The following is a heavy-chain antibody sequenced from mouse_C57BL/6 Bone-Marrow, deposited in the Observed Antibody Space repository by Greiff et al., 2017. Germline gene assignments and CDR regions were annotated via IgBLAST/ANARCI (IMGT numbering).Heavy chain of an antibody. CDR3: AAQALFLYAMDY. Sequence: EVKLMESGGDLVKPGGSLKLSCAASGFTFSSYGMSWVRQTPDKRLEWVATISSGGSYTYYPDSVKGRFTISRDNAKNTLYLQRSSLKSEDTAMYYCAAQALFLYAMDYWGQGTSVTVSS. J-gene: IGHJ4*01. CDR2: ISSGGSYT. V-gene: IGHV5-6*01. CDR1: GFTFSSYG. D-gene: IGHD3-2*02.